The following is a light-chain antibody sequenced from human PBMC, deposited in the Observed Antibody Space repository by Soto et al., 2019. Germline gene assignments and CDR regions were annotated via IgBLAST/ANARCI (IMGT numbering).Light chain of an antibody. CDR1: QTISSW. V-gene: IGKV1-5*03. CDR2: KAS. J-gene: IGKJ1*01. CDR3: KHYNSYSEA. Sequence: EIHSTQSPSNPFAPPPDRATTTCRSSQTISSWLAWYQQKPGKAPKLLIYKASTLKSGVPSRFSGSGSGTEFTLTIGSLQTDDFATYYCKHYNSYSEAFGKGTKVDIK.